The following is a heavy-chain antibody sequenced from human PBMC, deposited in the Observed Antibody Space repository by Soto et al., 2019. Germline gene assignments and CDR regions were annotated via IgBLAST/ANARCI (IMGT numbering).Heavy chain of an antibody. D-gene: IGHD6-13*01. CDR3: ARGPVAGKNYYSLDV. V-gene: IGHV5-51*01. J-gene: IGHJ6*02. CDR1: GSSFTSYW. CDR2: IYPGDSDT. Sequence: GESLKISCMGSGSSFTSYWIGWVRQIPGKGLEWMGIIYPGDSDTRYSPSFHGQVTISADKSISTAYLQWSSLKASDTAMYYCARGPVAGKNYYSLDVWGQGTTVTVSS.